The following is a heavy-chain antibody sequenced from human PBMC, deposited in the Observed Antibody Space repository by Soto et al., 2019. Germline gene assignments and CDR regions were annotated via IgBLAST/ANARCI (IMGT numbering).Heavy chain of an antibody. Sequence: QVQLVESGGGVVQPGRSLRLSCAASGFTVSSYAMHLVRQAPGKGLEWVAVISYDGSNKYYADSVKGRFTISRDNSKNTLYLQMNSLRSEDTAVYYCARDEIVGATDDDWGQGTLVTVSS. J-gene: IGHJ4*02. CDR1: GFTVSSYA. D-gene: IGHD1-26*01. CDR3: ARDEIVGATDDD. CDR2: ISYDGSNK. V-gene: IGHV3-30-3*01.